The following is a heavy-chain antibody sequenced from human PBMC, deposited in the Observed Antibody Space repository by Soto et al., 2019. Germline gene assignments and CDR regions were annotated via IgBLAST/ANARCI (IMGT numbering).Heavy chain of an antibody. Sequence: PGLPMRNPCRGAEDACIGFGSAWVRQMPGKGLEWMGIIYPGDSDTRYSPSFQGQVTISVDKSITTAYLQWSSLKASDTAMYYCARGYCTATICDPWFDPWGQGTLVTVSS. J-gene: IGHJ5*02. V-gene: IGHV5-51*01. CDR1: EDACIGFG. CDR3: ARGYCTATICDPWFDP. D-gene: IGHD2-8*02. CDR2: IYPGDSDT.